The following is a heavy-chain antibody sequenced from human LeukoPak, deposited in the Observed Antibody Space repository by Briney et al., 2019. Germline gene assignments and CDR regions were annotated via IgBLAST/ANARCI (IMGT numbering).Heavy chain of an antibody. CDR2: ISYDGSNK. D-gene: IGHD2-15*01. J-gene: IGHJ4*02. Sequence: PGRSLRLSCAASGFTFSSYAMHWVRQAPGKGLEWVAVISYDGSNKYYADSVKGRFTISRDNSKNTLYLQMYSLRAEDTAVYYCARDTVVVVAATNPGYWGQGTLVTVSS. CDR3: ARDTVVVVAATNPGY. V-gene: IGHV3-30*04. CDR1: GFTFSSYA.